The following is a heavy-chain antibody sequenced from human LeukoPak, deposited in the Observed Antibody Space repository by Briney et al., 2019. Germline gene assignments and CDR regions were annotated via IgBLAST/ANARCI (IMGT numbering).Heavy chain of an antibody. V-gene: IGHV3-48*01. J-gene: IGHJ3*02. CDR1: GFTFSSYS. D-gene: IGHD3-10*01. CDR3: ARDGLWFGAPTHAFDI. Sequence: GGSLRLSCAASGFTFSSYSMNWVRQAPGKGLEWVSYISSSSSTIYYADSVKGRFTISRDNAKNSLYLQMNSLRVEDTAVYYCARDGLWFGAPTHAFDIWGQGTMVTVSS. CDR2: ISSSSSTI.